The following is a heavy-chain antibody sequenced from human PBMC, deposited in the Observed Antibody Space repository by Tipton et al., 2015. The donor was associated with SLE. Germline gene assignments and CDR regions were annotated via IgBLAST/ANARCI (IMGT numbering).Heavy chain of an antibody. CDR3: ANGPGLQAFDI. V-gene: IGHV3-23*01. CDR2: ISGSGGST. Sequence: SGFIFSNYGMHWVRQAPGKGLEWVSLISGSGGSTYYADSVKGRFTISRDNSKNTLYLQMNSLRAEDTAVYYCANGPGLQAFDIWGQGTMVTVSS. J-gene: IGHJ3*02. CDR1: GFIFSNYG.